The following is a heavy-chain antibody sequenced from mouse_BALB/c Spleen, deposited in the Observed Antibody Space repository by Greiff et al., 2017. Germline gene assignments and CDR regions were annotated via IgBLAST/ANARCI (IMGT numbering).Heavy chain of an antibody. CDR1: GYTFTSYW. J-gene: IGHJ4*01. Sequence: LKQPGSELVRPGASVKLSCKASGYTFTSYWMHWVKQRPGQGLEWIGNIYPGSGSTNYDEKFKSKATLTVDTSSSTAYMQLSSLTSEDSAVYYCTREGYAMDYWGQGTSVTVSS. V-gene: IGHV1S22*01. CDR2: IYPGSGST. CDR3: TREGYAMDY.